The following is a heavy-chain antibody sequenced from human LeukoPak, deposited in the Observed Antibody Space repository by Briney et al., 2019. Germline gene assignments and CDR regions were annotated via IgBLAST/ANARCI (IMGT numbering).Heavy chain of an antibody. CDR3: AREGICSSTSCYSPFDY. CDR2: INPSGGST. Sequence: ASMKVSCKASGYTFTSYYMHWVRQAPGQGLEWMGIINPSGGSTSYAQKFQGRVTMTRDMSTSTVYMELSSLRSEDTAVYYCAREGICSSTSCYSPFDYWGQGTLVTVSS. V-gene: IGHV1-46*01. J-gene: IGHJ4*02. CDR1: GYTFTSYY. D-gene: IGHD2-2*01.